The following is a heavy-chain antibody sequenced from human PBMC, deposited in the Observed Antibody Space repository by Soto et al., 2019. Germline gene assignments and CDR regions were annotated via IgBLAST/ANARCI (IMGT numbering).Heavy chain of an antibody. Sequence: GGSLRLSCAASGFTVSSNYMSWVRQAPGKGLEWVSVIYSGGSTYYADSVKGRFTISRDNSKNTLYLQMNSLRAEDTAVYYCANSWYPYYFDYWGQGTLVTVSS. CDR1: GFTVSSNY. V-gene: IGHV3-66*01. D-gene: IGHD6-13*01. J-gene: IGHJ4*02. CDR2: IYSGGST. CDR3: ANSWYPYYFDY.